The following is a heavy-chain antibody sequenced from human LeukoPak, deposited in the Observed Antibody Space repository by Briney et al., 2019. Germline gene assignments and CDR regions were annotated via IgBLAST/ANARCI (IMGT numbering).Heavy chain of an antibody. CDR2: INPEGSEK. J-gene: IGHJ3*02. CDR1: GLTFSSSW. CDR3: AKDRRGNAPRGAFDI. V-gene: IGHV3-7*03. D-gene: IGHD1-1*01. Sequence: PGGSLRLSCAVSGLTFSSSWMDWVRQAPGKGLEWVASINPEGSEKYSADSVKGRFTISRDNPKNTLFLQMNSLKAEDTAVYYCAKDRRGNAPRGAFDIWGQGTMVTVSS.